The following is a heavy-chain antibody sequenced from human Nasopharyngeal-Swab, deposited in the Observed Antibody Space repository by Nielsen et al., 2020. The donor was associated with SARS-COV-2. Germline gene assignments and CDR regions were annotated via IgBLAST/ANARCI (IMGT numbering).Heavy chain of an antibody. Sequence: GGSLRLSCAASGFTFSSYAMSWVRQAPGKGLEWVSAISGSGGSTYYADSVKGRFNISRDNSKNTLYLQMNSLRAEDTAVYYCAKTLSRIAGPPNYFDYWGQGTLVTVSS. V-gene: IGHV3-23*01. D-gene: IGHD6-6*01. J-gene: IGHJ4*02. CDR2: ISGSGGST. CDR3: AKTLSRIAGPPNYFDY. CDR1: GFTFSSYA.